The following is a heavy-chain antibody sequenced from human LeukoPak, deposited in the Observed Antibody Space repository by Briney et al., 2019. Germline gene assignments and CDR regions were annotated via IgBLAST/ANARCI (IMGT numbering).Heavy chain of an antibody. V-gene: IGHV4-31*03. J-gene: IGHJ5*02. D-gene: IGHD3-22*01. Sequence: SETLSLTCTVSGGSISSGGYYWSWIRQHPEKGLEWIGYIYYSGSTYYNPSLKSRVTISVDTSKNQSSLKLSSVTAADTAVYYCARYYDSSRNWFDPWGQGTLVTVSS. CDR1: GGSISSGGYY. CDR3: ARYYDSSRNWFDP. CDR2: IYYSGST.